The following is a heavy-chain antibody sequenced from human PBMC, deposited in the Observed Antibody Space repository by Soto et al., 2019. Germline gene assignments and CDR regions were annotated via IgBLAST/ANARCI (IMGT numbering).Heavy chain of an antibody. D-gene: IGHD2-15*01. Sequence: QLQLQESGPGLVKPSETLSLTCTVSGGSISSSSYYWGWIRQPPGKGLEWIGSIYYSGSTYYNPSLKSRVTISVDTSKNQFSLKLSSVTAADTAVYYCARDIVVVVAATRWFDPWGQGTLVTVSS. V-gene: IGHV4-39*01. CDR3: ARDIVVVVAATRWFDP. CDR1: GGSISSSSYY. J-gene: IGHJ5*02. CDR2: IYYSGST.